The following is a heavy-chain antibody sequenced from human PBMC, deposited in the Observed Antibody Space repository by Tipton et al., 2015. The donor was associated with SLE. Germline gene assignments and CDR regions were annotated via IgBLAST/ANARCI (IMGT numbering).Heavy chain of an antibody. V-gene: IGHV4-59*01. CDR1: GGSISSYY. CDR3: AREHYDILTGYNYYYYYMDV. Sequence: TLSLTCTVSGGSISSYYWSWIRQPPGKGLEWIGYIYYSGSTNYNPSLKSRVTISVDTSKNQFSLKLSSVTAADTAVYYCAREHYDILTGYNYYYYYMDVWGKGTTVTVSS. CDR2: IYYSGST. D-gene: IGHD3-9*01. J-gene: IGHJ6*03.